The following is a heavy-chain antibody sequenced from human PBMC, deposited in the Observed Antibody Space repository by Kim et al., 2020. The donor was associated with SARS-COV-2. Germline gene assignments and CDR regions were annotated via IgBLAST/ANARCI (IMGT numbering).Heavy chain of an antibody. V-gene: IGHV3-30*18. CDR1: GFTFSSYG. CDR2: ISYDGSNK. Sequence: GGSLRLSCAASGFTFSSYGMHWVRQAPGKGLEWVAVISYDGSNKYYADSVKGRFTISRDNSKNTLYLQMNSLRAEDTAVYYCAKGHRWFAPWGQGTLVT. J-gene: IGHJ5*02. CDR3: AKGHRWFAP.